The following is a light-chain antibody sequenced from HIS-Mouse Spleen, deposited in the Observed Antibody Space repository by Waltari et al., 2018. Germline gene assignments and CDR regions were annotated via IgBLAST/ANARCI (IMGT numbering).Light chain of an antibody. CDR3: SSYTSSSTRV. Sequence: QSALTQPASVSGSPGQSITISCTGTSSDVVGYNYVSWYQQHPGKAPKLMIYGVSNRPSWISNRFSGSKSGNTASLTISGLQAEDEADYYCSSYTSSSTRVFGTGTKVTVL. V-gene: IGLV2-14*03. CDR1: SSDVVGYNY. J-gene: IGLJ1*01. CDR2: GVS.